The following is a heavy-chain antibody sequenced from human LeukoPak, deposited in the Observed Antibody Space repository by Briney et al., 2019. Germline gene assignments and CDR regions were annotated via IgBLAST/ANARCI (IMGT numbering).Heavy chain of an antibody. V-gene: IGHV4-39*07. Sequence: SETLSLTCTVSGGSISSSSYYWGWIRQPPGKGLEWIGSIYYSGSTYYNPSLKSRVTISVDTSKNQSSLKLSSVTAADTAVYYCARAEWLVPDYWGQGTLVTVSS. J-gene: IGHJ4*02. D-gene: IGHD6-19*01. CDR3: ARAEWLVPDY. CDR2: IYYSGST. CDR1: GGSISSSSYY.